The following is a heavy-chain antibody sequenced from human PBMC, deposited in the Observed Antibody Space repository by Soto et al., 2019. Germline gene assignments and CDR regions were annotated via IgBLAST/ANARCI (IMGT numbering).Heavy chain of an antibody. CDR1: GFTFSSQT. CDR2: ISSSGST. J-gene: IGHJ4*02. V-gene: IGHV3-23*01. CDR3: AKGARDVDY. Sequence: VQLLESGGGLVRPGGSLRLSCAASGFTFSSQTMSWVRQAPGKGLEWVSVISSSGSTSYTDSVEGRFTISKDSSKNTLYLQLNSLRVEDTAVYYCAKGARDVDYWGQGTLVTVSS. D-gene: IGHD5-12*01.